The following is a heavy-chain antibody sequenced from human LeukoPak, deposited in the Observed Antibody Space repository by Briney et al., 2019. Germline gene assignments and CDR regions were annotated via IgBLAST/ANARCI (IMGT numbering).Heavy chain of an antibody. CDR2: VKSKTDGGTT. D-gene: IGHD6-13*01. J-gene: IGHJ6*03. Sequence: GGSLRLSCAAAGFTFSNAWMSWVRQAPGKGLEWVGRVKSKTDGGTTDYAAPVKRRFTISRDDSKNTLYLQMNSLRAEDTAVYYCARDEYSSSWYGRYYYYYMDVWGKGTTVTVSS. V-gene: IGHV3-15*05. CDR3: ARDEYSSSWYGRYYYYYMDV. CDR1: GFTFSNAW.